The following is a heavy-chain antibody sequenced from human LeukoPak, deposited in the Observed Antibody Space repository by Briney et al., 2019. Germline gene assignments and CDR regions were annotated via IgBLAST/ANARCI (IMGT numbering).Heavy chain of an antibody. CDR1: GFTFSSYA. CDR2: ISGSGGST. V-gene: IGHV3-23*01. J-gene: IGHJ4*02. CDR3: ARGYSSGWYYFDY. D-gene: IGHD6-19*01. Sequence: PGGSLRLSCAASGFTFSSYAMSWVRQAPGEGLEWVSAISGSGGSTYYADSVKGRFTISRDNSKNTLYPQMNSLRAEDTAVYYCARGYSSGWYYFDYWGQGTLVTVS.